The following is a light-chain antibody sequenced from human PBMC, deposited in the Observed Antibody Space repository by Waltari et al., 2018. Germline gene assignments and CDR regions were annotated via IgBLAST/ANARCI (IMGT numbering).Light chain of an antibody. V-gene: IGLV3-21*02. CDR1: NVGSYR. J-gene: IGLJ2*01. CDR3: QVWDKVNDDMV. Sequence: SYVLTQPPSVSVAPGQTARVPCWGSNVGSYRVNWYQQKTGQGPVRVVHENLAGASGIHGRFSGSNIGDTATLTISRVEAGDEADYYCQVWDKVNDDMVFGGGTKVTVL. CDR2: ENL.